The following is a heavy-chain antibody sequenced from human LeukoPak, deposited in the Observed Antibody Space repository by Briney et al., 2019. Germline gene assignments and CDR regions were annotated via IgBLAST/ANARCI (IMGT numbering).Heavy chain of an antibody. CDR3: AKAVVAATPFY. J-gene: IGHJ4*02. Sequence: GGSLRLSCAASGFTFSSYWMSWVRQAPGKGLEWVANIKQDGSEKYYVDSVKGRFTISRDNAKNSLYLQMNSLRAEDTAVYYCAKAVVAATPFYWGQGTLVTVSS. V-gene: IGHV3-7*03. CDR2: IKQDGSEK. CDR1: GFTFSSYW. D-gene: IGHD2-15*01.